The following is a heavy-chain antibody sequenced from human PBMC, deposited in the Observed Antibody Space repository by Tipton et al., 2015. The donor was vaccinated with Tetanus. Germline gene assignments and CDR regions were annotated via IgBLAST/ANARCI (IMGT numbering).Heavy chain of an antibody. CDR2: SWYDGTDQ. Sequence: SLRLSCAASGFIFSSYGIHWVRQAPGKGLEWVAVSWYDGTDQYYADSVKGRFTLSRDNSKNTLYLQMNSLRAGDTALYYCAREADCSGGSCFSGDFDNWGQGPQVPVSS. CDR1: GFIFSSYG. CDR3: AREADCSGGSCFSGDFDN. D-gene: IGHD2-15*01. V-gene: IGHV3-33*01. J-gene: IGHJ4*02.